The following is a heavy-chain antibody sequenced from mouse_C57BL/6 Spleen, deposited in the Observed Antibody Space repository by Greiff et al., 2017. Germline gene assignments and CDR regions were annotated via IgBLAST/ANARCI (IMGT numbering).Heavy chain of an antibody. J-gene: IGHJ1*03. CDR1: GYSFTDYN. V-gene: IGHV1-39*01. D-gene: IGHD1-1*01. CDR2: INPNYGTT. CDR3: ARSFITTVVAPHWYFDV. Sequence: EVKLMESGPELVKPGASVKISCKASGYSFTDYNMNWVKQSNGKSLEWIGVINPNYGTTSYNQKFKGKATLTVDQSSSTAYMQLNSLTSEDSAVYYCARSFITTVVAPHWYFDVWGTGTTVTVSS.